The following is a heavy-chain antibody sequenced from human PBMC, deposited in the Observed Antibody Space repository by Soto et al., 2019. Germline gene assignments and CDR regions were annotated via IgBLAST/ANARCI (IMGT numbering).Heavy chain of an antibody. V-gene: IGHV3-30-3*01. CDR3: ARDRAPAVADTGWLFSYYFDY. CDR2: ISYDGSNQ. CDR1: GLTFSSYA. J-gene: IGHJ4*02. D-gene: IGHD6-19*01. Sequence: GGSLRLSCVASGLTFSSYAMHWVRQAPGKGLEWVAVISYDGSNQYYADSVKGRFTISRDSSKNTLYLQMNSLRVEDTAVYYCARDRAPAVADTGWLFSYYFDYWGQGTLVTVSS.